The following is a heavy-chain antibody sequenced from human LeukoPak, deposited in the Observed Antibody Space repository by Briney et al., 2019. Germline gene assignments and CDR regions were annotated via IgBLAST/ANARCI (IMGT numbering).Heavy chain of an antibody. CDR2: IWYDGSNK. CDR1: GFTFSSYG. Sequence: PGGSLRLSCAASGFTFSSYGMHWVRQAPGKGLEWVAVIWYDGSNKYYADSVKGRFTISRDNSKNTLYLQMNSLRAEDTAVYYCAKDPSPMRGVGATNWGLGTLVTVSS. J-gene: IGHJ4*02. CDR3: AKDPSPMRGVGATN. V-gene: IGHV3-33*06. D-gene: IGHD1-26*01.